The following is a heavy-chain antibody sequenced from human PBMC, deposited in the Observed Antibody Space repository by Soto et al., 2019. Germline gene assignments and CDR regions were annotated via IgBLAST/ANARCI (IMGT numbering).Heavy chain of an antibody. V-gene: IGHV1-2*02. Sequence: GASVKVSCKASGYTFTGYYMHWVRQAPGQGLEWMGWINPNSGGTNYPQKFQGRVTMTRDTSISTAYVELSRLRSDDTAVYYCAKGLAGHYYGMDVWGQGTTVTVSS. J-gene: IGHJ6*02. CDR2: INPNSGGT. CDR1: GYTFTGYY. CDR3: AKGLAGHYYGMDV.